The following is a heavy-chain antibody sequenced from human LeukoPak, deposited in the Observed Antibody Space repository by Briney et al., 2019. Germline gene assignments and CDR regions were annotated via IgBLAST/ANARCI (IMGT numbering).Heavy chain of an antibody. CDR1: GYTFTSYY. Sequence: GASVKVSCKASGYTFTSYYMHWVRQAPGQGLEWMGIINPSGGSTSYAQKFQGRVTMTRDTSTSTVYMELSSLRSEDTAVYYCARALGYCSSTSCRPNDAFDIWGQGTMVTVSS. V-gene: IGHV1-46*01. D-gene: IGHD2-2*01. J-gene: IGHJ3*02. CDR2: INPSGGST. CDR3: ARALGYCSSTSCRPNDAFDI.